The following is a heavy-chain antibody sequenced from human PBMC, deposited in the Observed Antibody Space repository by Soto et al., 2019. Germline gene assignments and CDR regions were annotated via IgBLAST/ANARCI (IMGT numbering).Heavy chain of an antibody. Sequence: ASVKVSCKVSGYTLTELSMHWVRQAPGKGLEWMGGFDPEDGETIYAQKFQGRVTMTEDTSTDTAYMELSSLRSDDTAVYYCARDRVGYSGYALGYYFDYWGQGTLVTVSS. CDR2: FDPEDGET. D-gene: IGHD5-12*01. CDR3: ARDRVGYSGYALGYYFDY. CDR1: GYTLTELS. V-gene: IGHV1-24*01. J-gene: IGHJ4*02.